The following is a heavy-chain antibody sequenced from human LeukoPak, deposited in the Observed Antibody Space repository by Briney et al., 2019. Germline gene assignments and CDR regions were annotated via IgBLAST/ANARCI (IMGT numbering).Heavy chain of an antibody. CDR1: RFTFSRYS. J-gene: IGHJ6*02. CDR3: ARSSGSYYYYYGMDV. V-gene: IGHV3-21*06. Sequence: GGSLRLSCAPPRFTFSRYSMNSVRPTPGKGLERVSSISSSSSNIYYADSLKGRFTSSRDNAKNSLYLQMNSLRAEDTAVYYCARSSGSYYYYYGMDVWGQGTTVTVSS. CDR2: ISSSSSNI. D-gene: IGHD1-26*01.